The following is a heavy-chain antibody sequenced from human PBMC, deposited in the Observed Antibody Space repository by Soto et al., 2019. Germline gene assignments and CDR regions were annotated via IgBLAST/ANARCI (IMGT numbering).Heavy chain of an antibody. CDR2: INSDGSST. V-gene: IGHV3-74*01. Sequence: EVQLVESGGGLVQPGGSLRLSCAASGFTFSSYWMHWVRQAPGKGLVWVSRINSDGSSTSYADSVKGRFTISRDNAKNTMYLKMNSLRAEDTAVYYCARDPGGRTGKTGMDVWGQGTTVTDSS. CDR3: ARDPGGRTGKTGMDV. J-gene: IGHJ6*02. CDR1: GFTFSSYW. D-gene: IGHD1-1*01.